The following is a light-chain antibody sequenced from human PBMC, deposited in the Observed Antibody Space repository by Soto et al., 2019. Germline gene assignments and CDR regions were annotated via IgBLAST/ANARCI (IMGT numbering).Light chain of an antibody. CDR3: QHYNSYSEA. V-gene: IGKV3-11*01. J-gene: IGKJ1*01. CDR1: QSVSSY. Sequence: EIVLTPSPATLSLSPGERATLSCRASQSVSSYLAWYQQKPGQAPRLLIYDASNRATGIPDRFSGSGSGTEFTLTISSLQPDDFATYYCQHYNSYSEAFGQGTKVDIK. CDR2: DAS.